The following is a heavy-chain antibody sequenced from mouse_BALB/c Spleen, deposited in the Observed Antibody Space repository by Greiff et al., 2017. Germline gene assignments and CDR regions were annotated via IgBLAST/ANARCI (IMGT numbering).Heavy chain of an antibody. CDR2: IYPSDSYT. Sequence: QVQLQQPGAELVRPGASVKLSCKASGYTFTSYWINWVKQRPGQGLEWIGNIYPSDSYTNYNQKFKDKATLTVDKSSSTAYMQLSSPTSEDSAVYYCTRFTTYYFDYWGQGTTLTVSS. CDR1: GYTFTSYW. V-gene: IGHV1-69*02. D-gene: IGHD1-1*01. J-gene: IGHJ2*01. CDR3: TRFTTYYFDY.